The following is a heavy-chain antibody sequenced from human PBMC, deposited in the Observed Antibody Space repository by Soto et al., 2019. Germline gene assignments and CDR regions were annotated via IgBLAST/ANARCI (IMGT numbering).Heavy chain of an antibody. D-gene: IGHD6-19*01. Sequence: QLQLQESGSGLVKPSQTLSLNCAVSGCSISSGGYSWSWIRQPPGKGLEWIGYISHSGSTYYNPSLKRRVTISVDSSKNQFSLKLSSVTAADTAVYYCARAGGLGAVAVDYCGQGTLVTVSS. CDR3: ARAGGLGAVAVDY. CDR1: GCSISSGGYS. CDR2: ISHSGST. V-gene: IGHV4-30-2*01. J-gene: IGHJ4*02.